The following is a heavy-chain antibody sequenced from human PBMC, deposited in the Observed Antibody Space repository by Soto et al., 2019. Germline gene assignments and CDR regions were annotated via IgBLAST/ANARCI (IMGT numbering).Heavy chain of an antibody. CDR2: IYYSGST. V-gene: IGHV4-39*01. J-gene: IGHJ4*02. CDR3: AITDTAMVTFDY. D-gene: IGHD5-18*01. CDR1: GGSISSSSYY. Sequence: GPGPVGASETLSLTCTVSGGSISSSSYYWGWIRQPPGKGLEWIGSIYYSGSTYYNPSLKSRITISVDTSKNQFSLKLSSVTAADTAVYYCAITDTAMVTFDYSGQGTLVTVSS.